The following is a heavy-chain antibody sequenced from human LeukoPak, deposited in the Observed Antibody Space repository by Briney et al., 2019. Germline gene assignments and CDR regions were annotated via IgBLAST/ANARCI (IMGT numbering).Heavy chain of an antibody. J-gene: IGHJ3*02. CDR1: GFTFDDYG. V-gene: IGHV3-20*04. CDR2: INWNGGST. D-gene: IGHD6-13*01. CDR3: ARGSYSSSWYFGLGAAFDI. Sequence: GGSLRLSCAASGFTFDDYGMSWVRQAPGKGLEWVSGINWNGGSTGYADSVKGRFTISRDNAKNSLYLQMNSLRAEDTALYYCARGSYSSSWYFGLGAAFDIWGQGTMVTVSS.